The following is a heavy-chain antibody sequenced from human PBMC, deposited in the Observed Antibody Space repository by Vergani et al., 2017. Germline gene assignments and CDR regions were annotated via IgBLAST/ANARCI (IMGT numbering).Heavy chain of an antibody. Sequence: EVQLVESGGGLVKRGGSLRLSCAASGFTFSSYSMNWVRQAPGKGLEWVSFISGSGCGTYYADSVKGRFTISRDNSKNTLYLQMNSLRAEDTAVYYCAKDAGYTSGWDPFDIWGQGTMVTVSS. CDR3: AKDAGYTSGWDPFDI. D-gene: IGHD6-19*01. V-gene: IGHV3-23*04. CDR2: ISGSGCGT. CDR1: GFTFSSYS. J-gene: IGHJ3*02.